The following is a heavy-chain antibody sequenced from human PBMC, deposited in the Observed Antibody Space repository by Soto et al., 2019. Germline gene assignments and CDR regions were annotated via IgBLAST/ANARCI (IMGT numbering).Heavy chain of an antibody. D-gene: IGHD1-1*01. V-gene: IGHV1-18*01. CDR3: ARGRYGEY. Sequence: QVHLVQSGAEVKKPGASVKVSCKGSGYTFTSYGITWVRQAPGQGLEWMGWISAHNGNTNYAQKLQGRGTVTRDTSTITAYMELRSLRSDDTAVYYCARGRYGEYWGQGALVTVSS. CDR2: ISAHNGNT. J-gene: IGHJ4*02. CDR1: GYTFTSYG.